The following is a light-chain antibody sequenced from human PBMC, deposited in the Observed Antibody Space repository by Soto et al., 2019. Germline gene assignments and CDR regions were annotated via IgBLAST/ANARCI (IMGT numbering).Light chain of an antibody. Sequence: QSALTQPTSASGSPGQSVTIYCTGTSSDVGGYNYVSWYQQHPGKAPKLMIYEVSKRPSGVPDRFSGSKSGNTASLTVSGLQAEDEADDYCSSYAGSNLYVFATGTKLTVL. CDR1: SSDVGGYNY. CDR3: SSYAGSNLYV. V-gene: IGLV2-8*01. J-gene: IGLJ1*01. CDR2: EVS.